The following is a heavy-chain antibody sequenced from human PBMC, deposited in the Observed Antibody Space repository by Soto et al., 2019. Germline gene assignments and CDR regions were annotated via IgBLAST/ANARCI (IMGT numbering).Heavy chain of an antibody. CDR1: GCTFSTYA. CDR3: AKGKYGDYLSVH. V-gene: IGHV3-23*01. J-gene: IGHJ4*02. CDR2: ISGGGGST. Sequence: EVQLLESGGGLVQPGGSLRLSCAASGCTFSTYAMTWVRQAPGKGLEWVSAISGGGGSTYYAESVKGRFTISRDNYKNALYLQRNRLRAEDTAVYCCAKGKYGDYLSVHWGQGTLVTVSS. D-gene: IGHD4-17*01.